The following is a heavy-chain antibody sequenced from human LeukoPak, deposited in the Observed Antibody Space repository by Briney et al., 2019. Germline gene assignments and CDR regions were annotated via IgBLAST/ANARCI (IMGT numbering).Heavy chain of an antibody. J-gene: IGHJ4*02. D-gene: IGHD2-2*01. V-gene: IGHV1-2*02. Sequence: ASVKVSCKASGYTFTGYYMHWVRQAPGQGLEWMGWINPNSGGTNYAQKFRGRVTMTRDTSISTAYMELSRLRSDDAAVYYCARDSMPHALDFDYWGQGTLVTVSS. CDR1: GYTFTGYY. CDR2: INPNSGGT. CDR3: ARDSMPHALDFDY.